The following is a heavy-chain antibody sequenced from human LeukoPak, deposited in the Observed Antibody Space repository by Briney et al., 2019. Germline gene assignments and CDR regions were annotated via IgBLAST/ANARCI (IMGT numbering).Heavy chain of an antibody. J-gene: IGHJ4*02. CDR2: IGPTGWST. D-gene: IGHD3-10*01. CDR3: AKDPMIRGLTYDH. Sequence: PGVSLRLSCAASGFTFRNYAMTWVRQAPGKGLEWVSAIGPTGWSTYYADSVKGRFTISRDNSKNTLYLQMNSLRAEDPAVYYCAKDPMIRGLTYDHWGEGTLVTVPP. CDR1: GFTFRNYA. V-gene: IGHV3-23*01.